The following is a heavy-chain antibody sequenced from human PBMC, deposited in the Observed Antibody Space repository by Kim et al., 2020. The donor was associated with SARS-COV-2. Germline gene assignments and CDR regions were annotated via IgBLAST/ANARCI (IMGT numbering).Heavy chain of an antibody. Sequence: SETLSLTCAVSGDSISNGDYSWTWIRQPPGKALEWIGYIYQNGRIDFNPSLKSRVSMSVDRSNNQFSLSLRDVTAADTAMYYCARGGTLSSGSYYNKDY. CDR1: GDSISNGDYS. J-gene: IGHJ4*01. CDR2: IYQNGRI. V-gene: IGHV4-30-2*01. D-gene: IGHD3-10*01. CDR3: ARGGTLSSGSYYNKDY.